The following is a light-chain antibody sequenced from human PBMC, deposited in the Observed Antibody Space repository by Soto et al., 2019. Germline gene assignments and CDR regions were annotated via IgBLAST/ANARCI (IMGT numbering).Light chain of an antibody. CDR3: QSYDSSLNSRV. CDR2: ANN. V-gene: IGLV1-40*01. CDR1: SSNVGAGYD. Sequence: QAVVTQPPSVSGAPGQRVTMSCTGSSSNVGAGYDVHWYQHLPGTAPKLLIYANNNRPSGVPDRFSGPKSGTSASLAISGLQAEDEADYYCQSYDSSLNSRVFGGGTKLTVL. J-gene: IGLJ2*01.